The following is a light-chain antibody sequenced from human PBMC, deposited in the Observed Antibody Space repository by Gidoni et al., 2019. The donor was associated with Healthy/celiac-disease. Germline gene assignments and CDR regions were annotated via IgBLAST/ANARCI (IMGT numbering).Light chain of an antibody. CDR1: QSLLQSARKTY. V-gene: IGKV2D-29*01. J-gene: IGKJ1*01. Sequence: DIVMTHTPLSLSVTPGRPAAISCTSSQSLLQSARKTYFYWYLQKPGQPPQLLIYGVSNRSSGVPDRFSGSGSGTDFTLKISRVEAEDVGVYYCMQSIQPPLTFGQGTKVEIK. CDR3: MQSIQPPLT. CDR2: GVS.